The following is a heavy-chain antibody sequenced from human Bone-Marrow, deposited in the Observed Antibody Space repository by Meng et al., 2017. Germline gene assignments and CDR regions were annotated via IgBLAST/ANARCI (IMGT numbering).Heavy chain of an antibody. Sequence: GSLRLSCTVSGGSVSSGSYYWSWIRQPPGKGLAWIGYIYYSGSTNYNPSLESRVTISVDTSKNQFSLKLSSVTAADTAVYYCARDNVLLWFGEVRREYYFDYWGQGTLVTVSS. D-gene: IGHD3-10*01. CDR3: ARDNVLLWFGEVRREYYFDY. J-gene: IGHJ4*02. V-gene: IGHV4-61*01. CDR1: GGSVSSGSYY. CDR2: IYYSGST.